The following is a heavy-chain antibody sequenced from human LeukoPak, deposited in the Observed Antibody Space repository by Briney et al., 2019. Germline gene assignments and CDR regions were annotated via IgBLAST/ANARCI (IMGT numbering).Heavy chain of an antibody. D-gene: IGHD1-26*01. CDR2: IKQDESEK. J-gene: IGHJ4*02. V-gene: IGHV3-7*01. CDR3: ARDKIVGASKFDY. CDR1: GFTFSNYW. Sequence: GGSLRLSXAVSGFTFSNYWMSWVRQAPGKGLEWVAHIKQDESEKYYVDSVKGRFTISRDNAKNSLYLQMNSLRAEDTAIYYCARDKIVGASKFDYRGQGTLVTVSS.